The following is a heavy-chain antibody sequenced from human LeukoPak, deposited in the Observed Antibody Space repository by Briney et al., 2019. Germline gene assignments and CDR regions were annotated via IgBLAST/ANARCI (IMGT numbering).Heavy chain of an antibody. V-gene: IGHV3-23*01. CDR2: ISGSGGST. CDR3: AKDSREYYYYYYGMDV. J-gene: IGHJ6*02. CDR1: GFTFSTYA. Sequence: PGGSLRLSCAASGFTFSTYAMTWVRQVPGMGLEWVSTISGSGGSTFYADSVKGRFTISRDNSKNTLYLQMNSLRAEDTAIYYCAKDSREYYYYYYGMDVRGQGTTVTVSS.